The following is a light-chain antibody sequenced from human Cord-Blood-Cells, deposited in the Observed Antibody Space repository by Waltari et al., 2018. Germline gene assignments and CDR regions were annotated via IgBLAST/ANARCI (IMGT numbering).Light chain of an antibody. Sequence: SSELTQDPAVSVALGQTVRITCQGDSLRSYYASWYQQKPGQAPVLVNYGKNNRPSAIPDRFSCSSSGYTAAVTITVAQAQDEADYYCNSRDSSGNHNWVFGGGTKLTVL. J-gene: IGLJ3*02. CDR3: NSRDSSGNHNWV. CDR1: SLRSYY. V-gene: IGLV3-19*01. CDR2: GKN.